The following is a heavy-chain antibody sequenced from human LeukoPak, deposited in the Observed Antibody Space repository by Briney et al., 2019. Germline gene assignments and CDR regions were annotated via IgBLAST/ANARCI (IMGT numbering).Heavy chain of an antibody. V-gene: IGHV3-7*05. J-gene: IGHJ4*02. CDR1: GITFSSNW. CDR2: IKQDGSEK. Sequence: PGGSLRLSCAASGITFSSNWMSWVRQAPGKGLEWVANIKQDGSEKYYVDSVKGRFTISRDNAKNSLYLQMNSLRAEDTAVYYCARDQRYCSSSSCPWEPFDYWGQGTLVTVSS. CDR3: ARDQRYCSSSSCPWEPFDY. D-gene: IGHD2-2*01.